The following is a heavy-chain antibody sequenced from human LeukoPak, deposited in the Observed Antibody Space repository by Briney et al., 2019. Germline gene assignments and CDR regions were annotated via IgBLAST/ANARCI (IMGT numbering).Heavy chain of an antibody. D-gene: IGHD1-26*01. V-gene: IGHV4-4*02. CDR3: SRESGPFCPYGY. CDR2: ISLAGQT. CDR1: GGSISGTNW. Sequence: SGTLSLTCGVSGGSISGTNWWSWVRQPPGQGLEWIGEISLAGQTNYNPSLNGRVTMSLDKSSNQLSLHLTSVTAADTATYFCSRESGPFCPYGYWGQGTLVIVSS. J-gene: IGHJ4*02.